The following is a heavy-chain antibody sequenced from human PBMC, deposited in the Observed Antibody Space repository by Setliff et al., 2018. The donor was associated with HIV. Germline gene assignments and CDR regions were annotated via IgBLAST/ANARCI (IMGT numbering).Heavy chain of an antibody. Sequence: PGGSLRLSCAASGFTSSSFSMYWVRQAPGKGLVWVSRVNSDGRSTNYADSVKGRFTMSRDNAKNTLHLQMNSLRAEDTALYYCARGDQTEHLVFVNYYYYMDVWGKGTTVTVSS. CDR1: GFTSSSFS. CDR2: VNSDGRST. J-gene: IGHJ6*03. V-gene: IGHV3-74*01. D-gene: IGHD6-6*01. CDR3: ARGDQTEHLVFVNYYYYMDV.